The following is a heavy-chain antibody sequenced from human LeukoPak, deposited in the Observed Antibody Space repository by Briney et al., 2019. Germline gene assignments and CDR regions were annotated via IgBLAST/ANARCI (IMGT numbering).Heavy chain of an antibody. V-gene: IGHV1-3*01. J-gene: IGHJ4*02. CDR3: ARGLLWFGELGPPSY. D-gene: IGHD3-10*01. CDR2: INAGNGNT. Sequence: ASVKVSCKASGYTFTNYAMHWVRQAPGQRFEWMGWINAGNGNTKYSQKFQGRVTITRDTSASTAYMELSSLRSEDTAVYYCARGLLWFGELGPPSYWGQGTLVTVSS. CDR1: GYTFTNYA.